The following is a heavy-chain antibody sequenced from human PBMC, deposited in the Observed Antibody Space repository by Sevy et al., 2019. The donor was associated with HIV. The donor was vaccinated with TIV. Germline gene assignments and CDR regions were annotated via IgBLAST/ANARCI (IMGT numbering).Heavy chain of an antibody. CDR2: IYTSGST. J-gene: IGHJ5*02. V-gene: IGHV4-4*07. Sequence: SETLSLTCTVSGGSISSYYWSWIRQPAGKGLEWIGRIYTSGSTKYNPSLKGRVTVSVDTSMSQLSLKVTSVTAADTAVYYCARDLGIPRFDPWGHGTLVTVSS. D-gene: IGHD2-21*01. CDR1: GGSISSYY. CDR3: ARDLGIPRFDP.